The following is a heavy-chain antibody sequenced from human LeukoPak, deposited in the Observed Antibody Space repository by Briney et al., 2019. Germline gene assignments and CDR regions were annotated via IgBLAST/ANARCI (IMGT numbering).Heavy chain of an antibody. D-gene: IGHD1-26*01. CDR3: ARRHKELLY. CDR1: GGSISSSSYY. Sequence: PSETLSLTCTVPGGSISSSSYYWGWIRQPPGKGLEWIGSIYYSGSTYYNPSLKSRVTISVDTSKNQFSLKLSSVTAADTAVYYCARRHKELLYWGQGTLVTVSS. J-gene: IGHJ4*02. V-gene: IGHV4-39*01. CDR2: IYYSGST.